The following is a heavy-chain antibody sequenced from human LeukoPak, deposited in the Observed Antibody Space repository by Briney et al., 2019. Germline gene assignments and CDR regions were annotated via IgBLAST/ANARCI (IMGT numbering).Heavy chain of an antibody. Sequence: SETLSLTCAVYGRSFSGHYWSWIRQPPGKGLEWIGEINHSGSTNYNPSLKSRVTISVDTSKNQFSLKLSSVTAADTAVYYCARGLGYDILTGYRGYYFDYWGQGTLVTVSS. CDR1: GRSFSGHY. CDR2: INHSGST. J-gene: IGHJ4*02. CDR3: ARGLGYDILTGYRGYYFDY. V-gene: IGHV4-34*01. D-gene: IGHD3-9*01.